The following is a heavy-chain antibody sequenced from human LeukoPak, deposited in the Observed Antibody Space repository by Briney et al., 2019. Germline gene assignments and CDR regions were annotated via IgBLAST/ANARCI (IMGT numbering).Heavy chain of an antibody. CDR1: GGSISSGSYY. J-gene: IGHJ6*03. V-gene: IGHV4-61*09. Sequence: PSQTLSLTCTVSGGSISSGSYYWSWIRQPAGKELEWVGHIYTSGSTTYNPSLKSRVTISLDTSKNQFSLKLTSVTAADTAVYYCTRGQSSSIGRYYYYYVDVWGKGTTVTVSS. CDR3: TRGQSSSIGRYYYYYVDV. CDR2: IYTSGST. D-gene: IGHD6-6*01.